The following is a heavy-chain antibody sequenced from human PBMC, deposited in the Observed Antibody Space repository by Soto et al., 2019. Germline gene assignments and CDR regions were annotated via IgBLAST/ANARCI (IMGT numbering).Heavy chain of an antibody. CDR3: AKRTVGWYFEL. CDR2: ISGSGDST. D-gene: IGHD4-17*01. V-gene: IGHV3-23*01. Sequence: EVQLLESGGGLVQPGGSLRLSCAASGFTFSSYAMSWVRQAPGKGLEWVSAISGSGDSTYYADSVKGRFTISRDNPKNTQYLQMNRLSAEDTAVYYCAKRTVGWYFELWGRGTLVTVSS. J-gene: IGHJ2*01. CDR1: GFTFSSYA.